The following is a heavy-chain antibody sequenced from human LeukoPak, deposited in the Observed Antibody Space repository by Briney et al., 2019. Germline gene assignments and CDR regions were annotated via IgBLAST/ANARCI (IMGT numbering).Heavy chain of an antibody. J-gene: IGHJ4*02. V-gene: IGHV1-2*06. D-gene: IGHD6-13*01. Sequence: GASVKVSCKASGYTFTSYYTHWVRQAPGQGLEWMGRINPNSGGTNYAQTFQGRVTMTRDTSITTAYLEVSSLRPDDTAVYYCARGEYSSSWDHYYFDYWGQGTLVTLSS. CDR1: GYTFTSYY. CDR3: ARGEYSSSWDHYYFDY. CDR2: INPNSGGT.